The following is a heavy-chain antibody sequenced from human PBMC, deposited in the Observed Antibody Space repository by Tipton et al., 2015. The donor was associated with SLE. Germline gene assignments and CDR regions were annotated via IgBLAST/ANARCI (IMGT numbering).Heavy chain of an antibody. J-gene: IGHJ4*02. CDR3: TRDLHYYGSGSTLG. CDR1: GFTFTNYW. CDR2: INNDGSNT. V-gene: IGHV3-74*03. Sequence: SLRLSCAASGFTFTNYWMHWVRQAPGKGLVWVSRINNDGSNTTYADSVKGRFTISRDNTKNTLYLQMNSLRAEDTAVYYCTRDLHYYGSGSTLGWGQGTLVTVSS. D-gene: IGHD3-10*01.